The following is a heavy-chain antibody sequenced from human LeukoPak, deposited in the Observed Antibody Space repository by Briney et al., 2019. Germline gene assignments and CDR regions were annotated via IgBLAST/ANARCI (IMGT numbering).Heavy chain of an antibody. Sequence: GGSLRLSCAASGFTFSSYSKNWVRQAPGKGLEWVSSISSSSSYIYYADSVKGRFTISRDNAKNSLYLQMNSLRAEDTAVYYCARGKSIAAAGNDYWGQGTLVTVSS. CDR2: ISSSSSYI. D-gene: IGHD6-13*01. J-gene: IGHJ4*02. CDR3: ARGKSIAAAGNDY. CDR1: GFTFSSYS. V-gene: IGHV3-21*01.